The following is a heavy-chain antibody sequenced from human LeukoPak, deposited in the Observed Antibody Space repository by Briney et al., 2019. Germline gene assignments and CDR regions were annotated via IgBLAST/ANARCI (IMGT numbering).Heavy chain of an antibody. J-gene: IGHJ6*04. CDR3: AKGEITIYYYYGMDV. CDR1: GFTFSSYG. Sequence: GRSLRLSCAASGFTFSSYGMHWVRQAPGKGLEWVAVISYDGSNKCYADSVKGRFTISRDNSKNTLYLQMNSLRAEDTAVYYCAKGEITIYYYYGMDVWGKGTTVTVSS. D-gene: IGHD3-10*01. CDR2: ISYDGSNK. V-gene: IGHV3-30*18.